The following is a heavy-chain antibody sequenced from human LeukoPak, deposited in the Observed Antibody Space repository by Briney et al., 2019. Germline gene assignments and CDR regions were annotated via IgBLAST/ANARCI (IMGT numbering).Heavy chain of an antibody. CDR2: INDSRIT. V-gene: IGHV4-34*01. CDR3: ARGPPMDYDILVGYYRFDY. Sequence: PSDTLSLTCAVHGGSFNGYYWSWIRQPPGKGLEWIGEINDSRITKYNPSLKSLVTISVDTSKNQFSLKLNSVTAADTAVYYCARGPPMDYDILVGYYRFDYWGQGTLVTVSS. J-gene: IGHJ4*02. D-gene: IGHD3-9*01. CDR1: GGSFNGYY.